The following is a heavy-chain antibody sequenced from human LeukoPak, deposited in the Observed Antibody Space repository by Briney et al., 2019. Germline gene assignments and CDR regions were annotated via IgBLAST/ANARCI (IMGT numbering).Heavy chain of an antibody. Sequence: GGSLRLSCAVSGFTFSSYSMNWVRQAPGKGLEWVSFISTSSSYIHNADSVKGRFTISRDNAENSLYLQMNSLRAEDTAVYYCARAAIAAARIYYYMDVWGKGTTVTVSS. V-gene: IGHV3-21*01. CDR1: GFTFSSYS. D-gene: IGHD6-13*01. CDR3: ARAAIAAARIYYYMDV. J-gene: IGHJ6*03. CDR2: ISTSSSYI.